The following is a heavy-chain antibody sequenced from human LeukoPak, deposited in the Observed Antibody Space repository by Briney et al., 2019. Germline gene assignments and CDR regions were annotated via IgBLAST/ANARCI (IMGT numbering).Heavy chain of an antibody. CDR1: GDTFTVYY. CDR2: INPNSGGT. V-gene: IGHV1-2*02. J-gene: IGHJ4*02. CDR3: ARGSPSSSGWYGDY. Sequence: GASVKVSSKASGDTFTVYYMHWVRQAPGQGRERMGWINPNSGGTNYAQKFQGRVTMTRDTSISTDYMELSRLRSDDTAVYYCARGSPSSSGWYGDYWGQGTLVTVSS. D-gene: IGHD6-19*01.